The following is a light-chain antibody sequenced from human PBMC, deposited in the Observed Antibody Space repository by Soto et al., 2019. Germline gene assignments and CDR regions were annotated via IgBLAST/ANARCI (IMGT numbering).Light chain of an antibody. CDR3: QQTYSTPPT. V-gene: IGKV1-39*01. CDR1: QNIRDF. Sequence: DIRMTQSASSLSASLGDRVSIHCRASQNIRDFLNWYQQKPGKAPELLILSASSLQSGVPSRFSGSGSGTDFSLTIGSLQREDFATYFCQQTYSTPPTFGQGTRVEI. J-gene: IGKJ1*01. CDR2: SAS.